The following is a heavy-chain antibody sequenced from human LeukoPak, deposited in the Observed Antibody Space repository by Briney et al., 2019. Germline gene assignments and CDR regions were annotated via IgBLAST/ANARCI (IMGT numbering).Heavy chain of an antibody. CDR3: ARLVTRGYYDSSGRRIDAFDI. D-gene: IGHD3-22*01. CDR2: IYYSGST. J-gene: IGHJ3*02. CDR1: GGSISSYY. V-gene: IGHV4-59*01. Sequence: PSETLSLTCTVSGGSISSYYWSWIRQPPGKGLEWIGYIYYSGSTNYNPSLKSRVTISVDTSKNQFSLKLSSVTAADTAVYYCARLVTRGYYDSSGRRIDAFDIWGQGTMVTVSS.